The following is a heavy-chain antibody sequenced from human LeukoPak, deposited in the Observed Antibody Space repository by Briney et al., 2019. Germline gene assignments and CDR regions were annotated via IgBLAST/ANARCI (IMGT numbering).Heavy chain of an antibody. Sequence: QAGGSLRLSCAASGFSFSTYGMDWVRQAPGKGLEWVAVIWYDGSNKYYADSVKGRFTISRDNSKNTLYLQMNSLRAEDTAVYYCAKGWRGYSYGYFDYWGQGTLVTVSS. CDR2: IWYDGSNK. CDR3: AKGWRGYSYGYFDY. V-gene: IGHV3-30*02. J-gene: IGHJ4*02. CDR1: GFSFSTYG. D-gene: IGHD5-18*01.